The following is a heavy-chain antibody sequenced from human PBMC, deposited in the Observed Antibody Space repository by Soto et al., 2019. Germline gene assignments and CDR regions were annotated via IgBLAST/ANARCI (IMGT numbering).Heavy chain of an antibody. CDR3: AKNLDTAIPRRMGMDV. Sequence: PGGSLRLSCAASGFTFSSYGMHWVRQAPGKGLEWVAVISYDGSNKYYADSVKGRFTISRDNSKNTLYLQMNSLRAEDTAVYYCAKNLDTAIPRRMGMDVWGQGTTVTVSS. D-gene: IGHD5-18*01. V-gene: IGHV3-30*18. J-gene: IGHJ6*02. CDR2: ISYDGSNK. CDR1: GFTFSSYG.